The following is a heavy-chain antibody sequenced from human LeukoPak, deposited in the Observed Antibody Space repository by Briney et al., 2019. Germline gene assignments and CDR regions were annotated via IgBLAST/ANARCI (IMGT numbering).Heavy chain of an antibody. CDR3: ARDRGSSSYFDL. CDR2: IIPILGIA. D-gene: IGHD6-13*01. CDR1: GGTFTSYA. Sequence: SVKVSCKASGGTFTSYAISWVRQAPGQGLEWMGRIIPILGIANYAQKFQGRVTITADKSTSTAYMELSSLRSEDTAVYYCARDRGSSSYFDLWGRGTLVTVSS. V-gene: IGHV1-69*04. J-gene: IGHJ2*01.